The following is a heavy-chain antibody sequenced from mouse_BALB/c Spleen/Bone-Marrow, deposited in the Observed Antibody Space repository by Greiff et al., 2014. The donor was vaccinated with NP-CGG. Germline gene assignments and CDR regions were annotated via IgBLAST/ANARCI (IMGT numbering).Heavy chain of an antibody. J-gene: IGHJ2*01. V-gene: IGHV5-17*02. CDR1: GFSFSSFG. CDR2: ISSGSSTI. Sequence: EVKLVESGRGLVKPGGSRKLSCAASGFSFSSFGMHWVRQAPEKGLEWVAYISSGSSTIYYEDTVKGRFTISRDNPKNTLILQMTSLRSEDTAMYYCARDVPLYDVGYFDYWGQGTTLTVSS. D-gene: IGHD2-14*01. CDR3: ARDVPLYDVGYFDY.